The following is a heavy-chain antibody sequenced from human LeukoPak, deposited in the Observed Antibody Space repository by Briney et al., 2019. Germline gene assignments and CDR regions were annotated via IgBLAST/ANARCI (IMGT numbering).Heavy chain of an antibody. V-gene: IGHV3-7*01. CDR1: GFTSSNLW. J-gene: IGHJ5*02. Sequence: GGSLRLSCTAASGFTSSNLWMNWVRQAPGKGLEWVANIKPDGYEKYYVDSVKGRFTISRDNAKNSLYLQMDSLRVEDTAVYYCARGHYDRAWGQGNLVIVSS. CDR2: IKPDGYEK. CDR3: ARGHYDRA. D-gene: IGHD4-17*01.